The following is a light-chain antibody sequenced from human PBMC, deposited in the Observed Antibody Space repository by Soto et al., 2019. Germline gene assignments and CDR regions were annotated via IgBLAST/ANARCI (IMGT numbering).Light chain of an antibody. CDR3: QHVSGFPPT. CDR2: GAS. CDR1: QRIATW. V-gene: IGKV1-12*01. Sequence: DIPLTQSTSTLSASVGDRVTITCRASQRIATWLAWYQHQPGSAPKVLIYGASSLQSGVPSRFSGSGSGTDFTLTISGLQPEDFATYYCQHVSGFPPTFGPGTKVDIK. J-gene: IGKJ3*01.